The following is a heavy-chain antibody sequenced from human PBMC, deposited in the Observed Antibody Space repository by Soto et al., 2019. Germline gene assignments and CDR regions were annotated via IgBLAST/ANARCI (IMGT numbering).Heavy chain of an antibody. J-gene: IGHJ6*02. Sequence: QVQLVQSGAEVKKPGASVKVSCKASGYTFTSYDINWVRQATGQGLEWMGWMNPNSGNTGYAQKFQGRVTMTRNTSISTAYMELSSLRSEDTAVYYCARGDTLLVTTSYYYYYYGMDVWGQGTTVTVSS. V-gene: IGHV1-8*01. CDR1: GYTFTSYD. D-gene: IGHD4-17*01. CDR2: MNPNSGNT. CDR3: ARGDTLLVTTSYYYYYYGMDV.